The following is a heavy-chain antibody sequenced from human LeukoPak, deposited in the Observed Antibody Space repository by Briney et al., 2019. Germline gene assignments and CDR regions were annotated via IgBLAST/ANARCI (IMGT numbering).Heavy chain of an antibody. CDR2: ISNSGSSI. J-gene: IGHJ4*02. CDR1: GFTFSSYE. D-gene: IGHD3-9*01. V-gene: IGHV3-48*03. CDR3: AKGGRYFDWLLLFDY. Sequence: GGSLRLSCAASGFTFSSYEMNWVRQAPGKGLEWVSYISNSGSSIYYADSVKGRFTISRDNSKNTLYLQMNSLRAEDTAVYYCAKGGRYFDWLLLFDYWGQGTLVTVSS.